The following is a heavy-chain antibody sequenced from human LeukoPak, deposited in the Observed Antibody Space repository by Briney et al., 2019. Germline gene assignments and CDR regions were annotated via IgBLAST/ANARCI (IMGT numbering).Heavy chain of an antibody. CDR1: GFTFSSYG. J-gene: IGHJ4*02. Sequence: GRSLRLSCAASGFTFSSYGMHWVRQAPGKGLEWVAVISYDGSNKYYADSVKGRFTISRDNSKNTLYLQMNSLRAEDTAVYYCGKGGCDRGHCFDYWGQGTLVTVSS. CDR3: GKGGCDRGHCFDY. D-gene: IGHD1-26*01. V-gene: IGHV3-30*18. CDR2: ISYDGSNK.